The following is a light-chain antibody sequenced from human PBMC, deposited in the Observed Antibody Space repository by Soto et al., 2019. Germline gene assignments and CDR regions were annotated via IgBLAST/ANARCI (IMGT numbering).Light chain of an antibody. CDR1: QTIDSL. CDR2: KAS. J-gene: IGKJ1*01. V-gene: IGKV1-5*03. Sequence: DIQMTQSPSTLSAYVSDRVTITCRASQTIDSLLAWYQQRPGKPPNLLIYKASTLASGVPSRFSGSGSGTEFTLTINSLQPDDFATYYCQQYHSYSGTFGQGTKVDIK. CDR3: QQYHSYSGT.